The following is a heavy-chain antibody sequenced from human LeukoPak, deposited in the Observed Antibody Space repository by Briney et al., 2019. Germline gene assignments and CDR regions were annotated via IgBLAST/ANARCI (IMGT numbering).Heavy chain of an antibody. Sequence: TGGSLRLPCAASGFTFDEYGMSWVRQAPGKGLEWVSDINLDGGSTGYADSVKGRFTISRDNAKNSLYLQMNSRRAEDTLVYYCARGIMFRGVILFDYWRQGSLVTVSS. D-gene: IGHD3-10*01. J-gene: IGHJ4*02. CDR1: GFTFDEYG. V-gene: IGHV3-20*04. CDR2: INLDGGST. CDR3: ARGIMFRGVILFDY.